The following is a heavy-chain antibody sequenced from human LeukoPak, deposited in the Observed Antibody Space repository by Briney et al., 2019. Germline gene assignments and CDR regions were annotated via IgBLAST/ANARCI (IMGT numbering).Heavy chain of an antibody. V-gene: IGHV1-8*01. J-gene: IGHJ4*02. CDR3: ARGLKAAAGPPFFVY. D-gene: IGHD6-13*01. CDR2: MNPNSGNT. CDR1: GYTFTSYD. Sequence: GASVKVSCKASGYTFTSYDINWVRQATGQGLEWMGWMNPNSGNTAYAQKFQGRVTMTRNTSISTAYMELGSLRSEDTAVYYCARGLKAAAGPPFFVYWGQGTLVTVSS.